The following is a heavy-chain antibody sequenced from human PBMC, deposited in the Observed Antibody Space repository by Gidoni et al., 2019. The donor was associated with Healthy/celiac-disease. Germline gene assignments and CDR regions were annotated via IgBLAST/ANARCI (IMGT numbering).Heavy chain of an antibody. CDR2: ISGSGGST. CDR1: GFTFSSYA. Sequence: EVPLLESGGGLVQPGGSLSLSCAASGFTFSSYAMSWVRQAPGKGLEWVPAISGSGGSTYYADSVKGRFTISRDNSKNTLYLQMNSLRAEDTAVYYCAKARITMIVVSAFDIWGQGTMVTVSS. J-gene: IGHJ3*02. CDR3: AKARITMIVVSAFDI. D-gene: IGHD3-22*01. V-gene: IGHV3-23*01.